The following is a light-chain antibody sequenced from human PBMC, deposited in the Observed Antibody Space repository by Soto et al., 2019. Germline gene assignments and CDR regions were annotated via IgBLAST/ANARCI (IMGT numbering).Light chain of an antibody. J-gene: IGLJ3*02. V-gene: IGLV2-18*02. Sequence: QSVLTQPPSVSGSLGQSVTISCTGTSSDFGRFNRVSWYQQTPGTAPKLKIYEVNNRPSGVPDRFSGSMSGRTASLTISGLQAEDEADYYCSSFTGSNTWVFGGGTKLTVL. CDR1: SSDFGRFNR. CDR3: SSFTGSNTWV. CDR2: EVN.